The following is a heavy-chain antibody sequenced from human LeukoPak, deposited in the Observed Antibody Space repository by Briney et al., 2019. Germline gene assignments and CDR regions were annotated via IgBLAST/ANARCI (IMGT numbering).Heavy chain of an antibody. D-gene: IGHD3-10*01. V-gene: IGHV4-39*07. CDR1: GGSISSSSYY. CDR2: IYYSGST. Sequence: PSETLSLTCTVSGGSISSSSYYWGWIRQPPGKGLEWIGSIYYSGSTYYNPSLKSRVTISVDTSKNQFSLKLSSVTAADTAVYYCARGGPYGSGSYSHFDYWGQGTLVTVSS. CDR3: ARGGPYGSGSYSHFDY. J-gene: IGHJ4*02.